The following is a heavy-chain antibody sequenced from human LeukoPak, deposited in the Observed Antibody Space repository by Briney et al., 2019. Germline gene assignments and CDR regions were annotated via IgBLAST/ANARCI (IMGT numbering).Heavy chain of an antibody. Sequence: ASVKVSCKASGYTFTSYDINWVRQATGRGLEWMGWMNPNSGNTGYAQKFQSRVTMTRNTSISTAFMELSSLRSEDTAVYYCARRNTIMVAGLDYWGQGTLVTVSS. J-gene: IGHJ4*02. CDR2: MNPNSGNT. CDR1: GYTFTSYD. CDR3: ARRNTIMVAGLDY. D-gene: IGHD5-24*01. V-gene: IGHV1-8*01.